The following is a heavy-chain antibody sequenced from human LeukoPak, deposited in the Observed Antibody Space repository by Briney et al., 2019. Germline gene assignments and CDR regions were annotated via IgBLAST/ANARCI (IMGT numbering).Heavy chain of an antibody. CDR3: ARVRKGIAVAGEYFDY. Sequence: ASVKVSCKASGYTFTSYDINWVRQATGQGLEWMGWMNPNSGNTGYAQKLQGRVTMTTDTSTNTAYMELRSLRSDDTAVYYCARVRKGIAVAGEYFDYWGQGTLVTVSS. D-gene: IGHD6-19*01. V-gene: IGHV1-8*02. J-gene: IGHJ4*02. CDR1: GYTFTSYD. CDR2: MNPNSGNT.